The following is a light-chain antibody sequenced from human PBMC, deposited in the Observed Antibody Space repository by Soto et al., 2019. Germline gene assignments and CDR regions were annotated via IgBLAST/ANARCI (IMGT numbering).Light chain of an antibody. CDR1: QSVSIY. Sequence: DIQMTQSPSSLSASVGDRVTITCRTSQSVSIYVNWYQQKPGKAPILLIYASSSLQSGVPSRFSGSGSGTYFTLSIRSLEPEDFATYYRQQSYSPPTFGQGTKVEIK. V-gene: IGKV1-39*01. CDR3: QQSYSPPT. J-gene: IGKJ2*01. CDR2: ASS.